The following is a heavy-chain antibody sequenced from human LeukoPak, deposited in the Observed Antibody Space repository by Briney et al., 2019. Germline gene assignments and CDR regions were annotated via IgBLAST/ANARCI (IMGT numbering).Heavy chain of an antibody. CDR2: IYSGGST. J-gene: IGHJ3*02. CDR1: GFTVSSNY. CDR3: ATLRGYSYGYGAFDI. D-gene: IGHD5-18*01. V-gene: IGHV3-66*01. Sequence: GGSLRLSCAASGFTVSSNYMSWVRQAPGKGLEWVSVIYSGGSTYYADSVKGRFTISRDNSKNTLYLQMNSLRAEDTAVYYCATLRGYSYGYGAFDIWGQGTMVTVSS.